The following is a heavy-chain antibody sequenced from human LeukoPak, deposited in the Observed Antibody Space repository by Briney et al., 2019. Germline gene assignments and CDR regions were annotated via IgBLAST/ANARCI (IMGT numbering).Heavy chain of an antibody. CDR2: IKGDGSET. CDR1: GFTFNRYW. D-gene: IGHD4-17*01. J-gene: IGHJ4*02. CDR3: AKGPPRDYGDYYFDY. Sequence: GALRLSCAASGFTFNRYWMNWVRQTPGKGLEWVASIKGDGSETYYVDSVKGRFSISSDNAKNSLHLQMNSLRAEDTAVYYCAKGPPRDYGDYYFDYWGQGTLVTVSS. V-gene: IGHV3-7*03.